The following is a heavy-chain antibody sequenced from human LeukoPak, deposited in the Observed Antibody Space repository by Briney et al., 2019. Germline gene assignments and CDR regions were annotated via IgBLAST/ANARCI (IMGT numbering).Heavy chain of an antibody. D-gene: IGHD5-12*01. J-gene: IGHJ4*02. Sequence: GGSLRLSCAASGFTFSSYGMHWVRQTPGKGLEWVAVISYDGSNKYYADSVKGRFTISRDNSKNTLYLQMNSLRAEDTAVYYCARGPSGYHNTGGQGTLVTVSS. CDR1: GFTFSSYG. CDR2: ISYDGSNK. V-gene: IGHV3-30*03. CDR3: ARGPSGYHNT.